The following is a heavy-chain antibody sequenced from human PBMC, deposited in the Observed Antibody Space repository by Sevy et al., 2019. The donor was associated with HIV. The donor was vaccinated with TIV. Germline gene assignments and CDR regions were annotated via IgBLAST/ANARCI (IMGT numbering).Heavy chain of an antibody. V-gene: IGHV3-30-3*01. CDR1: GFAFSSHA. Sequence: GGSLRLSCAASGFAFSSHAMHWARQAPGKGLEWVAVISYEGSETFYAASVEGRFTISRDNSKNILSLQINSLRPEDTAVYYCARDGGYSIKWYPLYWGHGTLVTVSS. CDR3: ARDGGYSIKWYPLY. D-gene: IGHD1-26*01. CDR2: ISYEGSET. J-gene: IGHJ4*01.